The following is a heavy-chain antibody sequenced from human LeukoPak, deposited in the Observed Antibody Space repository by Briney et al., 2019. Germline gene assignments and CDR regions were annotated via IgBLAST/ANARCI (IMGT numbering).Heavy chain of an antibody. V-gene: IGHV3-64D*09. CDR1: GFTFSKYA. Sequence: PGGSLRLSCSASGFTFSKYAMHWVRQAPGKGLEYVSAINDNGRSTYYADSVKGRFSISRDNSKGTLYLQMSSLRTEDTAVYYCVKYSSGWYYDYWGQGTLVTVSS. CDR3: VKYSSGWYYDY. CDR2: INDNGRST. J-gene: IGHJ4*02. D-gene: IGHD6-19*01.